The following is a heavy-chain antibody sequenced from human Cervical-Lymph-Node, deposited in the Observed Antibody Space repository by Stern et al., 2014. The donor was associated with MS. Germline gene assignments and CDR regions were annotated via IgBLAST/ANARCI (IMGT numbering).Heavy chain of an antibody. D-gene: IGHD6-13*01. CDR3: ASAGYSSSWPDY. J-gene: IGHJ4*02. CDR2: ISSSSRYI. CDR1: GFTFSSDT. Sequence: EVQLVQSGGGLVKPGGSLRLTCAASGFTFSSDTMNWVRQAPGKGLAWVSCISSSSRYIYYADSVKGRFTISRDNAKNSLFLQMNDLRAEDTAVYYCASAGYSSSWPDYWGQGALVTVSS. V-gene: IGHV3-21*06.